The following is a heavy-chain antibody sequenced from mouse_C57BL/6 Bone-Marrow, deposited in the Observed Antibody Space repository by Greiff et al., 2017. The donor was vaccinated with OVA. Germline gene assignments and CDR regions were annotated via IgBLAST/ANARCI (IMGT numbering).Heavy chain of an antibody. CDR3: ARPAQAFYAMDY. J-gene: IGHJ4*01. D-gene: IGHD3-2*02. Sequence: ASGVDFSRYWMSWVRRAPGKGLEWIGEINPDSSTINYAPSLKDKFIISRDNAKNTLYLQMSKVRSEDTALYYCARPAQAFYAMDYWGQGTSVTVSS. CDR2: INPDSSTI. CDR1: GVDFSRYW. V-gene: IGHV4-1*01.